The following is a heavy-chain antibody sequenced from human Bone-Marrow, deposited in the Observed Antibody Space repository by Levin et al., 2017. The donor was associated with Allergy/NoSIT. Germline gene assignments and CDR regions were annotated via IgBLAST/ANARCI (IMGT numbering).Heavy chain of an antibody. Sequence: LSLTCAASGFTFSSYWMSWVRQAPGKGLEWVANIKQDGSEKYYVDSVKGRFTISRDNAKNSLYLQMNSLRAEDTAVYYCARDRFVAGTIDYWGQGTLVTVSS. J-gene: IGHJ4*02. V-gene: IGHV3-7*01. CDR1: GFTFSSYW. D-gene: IGHD1/OR15-1a*01. CDR2: IKQDGSEK. CDR3: ARDRFVAGTIDY.